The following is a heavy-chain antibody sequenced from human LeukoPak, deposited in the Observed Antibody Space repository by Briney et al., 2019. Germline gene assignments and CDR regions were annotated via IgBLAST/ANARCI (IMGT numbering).Heavy chain of an antibody. CDR1: GGSISSYY. D-gene: IGHD3-3*01. CDR3: ASLSLEWFYPDY. Sequence: KSSETLSLTCTVSGGSISSYYRSWIRQPPVKGLEWIGYIYYSGSTNYNPSLKSRVTISVDTSKNQFSLKLSSVTAADTAVYYCASLSLEWFYPDYWGQGTLVTVSS. V-gene: IGHV4-59*01. CDR2: IYYSGST. J-gene: IGHJ4*02.